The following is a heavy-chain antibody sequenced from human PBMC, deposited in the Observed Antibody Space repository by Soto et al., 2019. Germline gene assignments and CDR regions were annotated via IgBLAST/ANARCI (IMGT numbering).Heavy chain of an antibody. Sequence: PSETLSLTCTVSGGSISSGGYYWNWIRQNPGKGLEWIGSIHYNGITYYNPSLKSRLTMSIDTSKNQFSLKLSSVTAADTAVYYCARDLYCSSTSCPAPSYYYGMDVWGQGTTVTVSS. J-gene: IGHJ6*02. V-gene: IGHV4-31*03. CDR2: IHYNGIT. CDR3: ARDLYCSSTSCPAPSYYYGMDV. CDR1: GGSISSGGYY. D-gene: IGHD2-2*01.